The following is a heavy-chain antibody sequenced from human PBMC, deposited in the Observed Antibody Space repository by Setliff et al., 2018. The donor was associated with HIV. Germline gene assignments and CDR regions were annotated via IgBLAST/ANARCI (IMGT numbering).Heavy chain of an antibody. CDR1: GGSISSYY. Sequence: SETLSLTCTVSGGSISSYYWSWIRQPAGKGLEWIGHIYTSGSTNYNPSLKSRVTMSVDTSKNQFSLKLSSVTAADTAVYHCARSHSSGWEVGYYFDYWGQGTLVTVSS. J-gene: IGHJ4*02. D-gene: IGHD6-19*01. CDR3: ARSHSSGWEVGYYFDY. CDR2: IYTSGST. V-gene: IGHV4-4*07.